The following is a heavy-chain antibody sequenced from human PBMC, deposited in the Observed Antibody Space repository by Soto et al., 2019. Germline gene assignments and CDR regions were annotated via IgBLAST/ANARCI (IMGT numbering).Heavy chain of an antibody. V-gene: IGHV1-3*01. CDR1: GYTFTSYA. CDR3: ASVHGAAAAKVCFHP. Sequence: GASVKVCCKASGYTFTSYAMHWGRQAPGQRIEWMGWINAGNGNTKYSQKFQGRVTITRDTSASTAYMELSSLRSEDKAVYYCASVHGAAAAKVCFHPWRQATLVTVS. J-gene: IGHJ5*02. D-gene: IGHD6-13*01. CDR2: INAGNGNT.